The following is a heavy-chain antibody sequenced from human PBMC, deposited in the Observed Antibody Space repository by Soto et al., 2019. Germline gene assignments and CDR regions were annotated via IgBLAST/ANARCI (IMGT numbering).Heavy chain of an antibody. J-gene: IGHJ4*02. Sequence: GGSLRLSCAASGFTFSDYYMSWIRQAPGKGLEWVSYISSSSSYTNYADSVKGRFTISRDNAKNSLYLQMNSLRAEDTAVYYCARGLHNYDFWSGYVYWGQGTLVTVSS. CDR2: ISSSSSYT. CDR1: GFTFSDYY. V-gene: IGHV3-11*06. D-gene: IGHD3-3*01. CDR3: ARGLHNYDFWSGYVY.